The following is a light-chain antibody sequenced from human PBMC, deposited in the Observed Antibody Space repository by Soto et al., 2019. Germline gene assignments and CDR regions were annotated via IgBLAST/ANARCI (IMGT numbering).Light chain of an antibody. CDR1: QGISSY. Sequence: DIQMTQSQSSLSASLGDRVTIXWRASQGISSYLAWYQQRPGKAPKLLLYDASTLQSGVPSRFSGSGSGTVFTLTINILEPDDFAVYYCHQYGNSPQTFGQGTKVDIK. CDR3: HQYGNSPQT. J-gene: IGKJ1*01. CDR2: DAS. V-gene: IGKV1-9*01.